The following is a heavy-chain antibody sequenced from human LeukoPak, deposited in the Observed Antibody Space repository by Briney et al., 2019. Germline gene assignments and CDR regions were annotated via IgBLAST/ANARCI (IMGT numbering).Heavy chain of an antibody. CDR3: ARHGSWSFDY. Sequence: GGSLRLACAAYGLTFGSHAMSWVRQAPGKGLEWVSAITSGSGSNVYYTDSLKGRFTISRDNSKNTLYLHMNSLRAEDTAVYYCARHGSWSFDYWGQGTLLTVSA. J-gene: IGHJ4*02. CDR1: GLTFGSHA. V-gene: IGHV3-23*01. D-gene: IGHD6-13*01. CDR2: ITSGSGSNV.